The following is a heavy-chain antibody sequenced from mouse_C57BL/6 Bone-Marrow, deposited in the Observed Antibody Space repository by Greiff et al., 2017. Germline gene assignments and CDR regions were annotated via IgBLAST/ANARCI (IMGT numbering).Heavy chain of an antibody. CDR1: GYTFTDYN. D-gene: IGHD2-3*01. V-gene: IGHV1-22*01. CDR3: ARVCGGYYVKFAY. CDR2: IKPNNGGT. Sequence: VQLQQSGPELVKPGASVKMSCKASGYTFTDYNMHWVKQSHGKSLEWIGYIKPNNGGTSYNQKFKGKATLTVNKSSSTAYMEIRSLTSEEAAVYYCARVCGGYYVKFAYWGQGTLVTVSA. J-gene: IGHJ3*01.